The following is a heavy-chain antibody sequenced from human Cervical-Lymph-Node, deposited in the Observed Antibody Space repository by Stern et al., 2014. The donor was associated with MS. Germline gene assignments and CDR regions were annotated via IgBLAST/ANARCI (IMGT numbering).Heavy chain of an antibody. Sequence: QVQLQQWGAGLLKPSETLSLTCAVYGGSFSGYYWSWIRQPPGKGLEWIGEINHSGSTNYNPSLKSRVTISVDTSKNQFSLKLSSVTAADTAVYYCARRRAAAGTDYWGQGTLVTVSS. CDR1: GGSFSGYY. V-gene: IGHV4-34*01. CDR3: ARRRAAAGTDY. D-gene: IGHD6-13*01. J-gene: IGHJ4*02. CDR2: INHSGST.